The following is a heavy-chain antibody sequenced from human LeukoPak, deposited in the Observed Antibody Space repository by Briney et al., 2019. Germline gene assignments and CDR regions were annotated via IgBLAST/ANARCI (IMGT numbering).Heavy chain of an antibody. CDR2: VSYDGSYK. J-gene: IGHJ4*02. CDR3: ARAPGHGAAYYFDY. Sequence: GGSLRLSCAATGFTFSNFAMHWVRQAPGKGLEWVAVVSYDGSYKYYADSVKGRVTISRDNSKNTLYLQMNSLRAEDTAVYYCARAPGHGAAYYFDYWGQGTLVTVSS. V-gene: IGHV3-30*04. CDR1: GFTFSNFA. D-gene: IGHD3-10*01.